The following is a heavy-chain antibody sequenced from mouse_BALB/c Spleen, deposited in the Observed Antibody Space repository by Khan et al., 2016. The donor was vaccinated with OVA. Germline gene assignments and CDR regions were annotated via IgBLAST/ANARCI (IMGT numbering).Heavy chain of an antibody. J-gene: IGHJ3*01. V-gene: IGHV5-9-3*01. Sequence: EVQGVESGGGLVKPGGSLKLSCAASGFTFSTYAMSWVRQTPEKRLEWVATISSDGDYTYYPDNVTGRFTISRDNAKNILYLQMSSLRSEDTAMXYCARSAYGNFAYWGQGTLVTVSA. CDR1: GFTFSTYA. D-gene: IGHD2-1*01. CDR3: ARSAYGNFAY. CDR2: ISSDGDYT.